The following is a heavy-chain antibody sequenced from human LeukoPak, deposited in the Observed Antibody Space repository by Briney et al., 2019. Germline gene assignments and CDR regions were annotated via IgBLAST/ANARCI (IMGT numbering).Heavy chain of an antibody. J-gene: IGHJ4*02. D-gene: IGHD6-13*01. CDR3: ARVLAAAKQGEYYFDY. CDR2: IYPGDSDT. V-gene: IGHV5-51*01. Sequence: GESLKISCKGSGYRFTSYWIGWVRQMPGKGLEWMGIIYPGDSDTRYSPSFQGQVTISADKSISTAYLQWSSLKASDTAMYYCARVLAAAKQGEYYFDYWGQGTLVTVSS. CDR1: GYRFTSYW.